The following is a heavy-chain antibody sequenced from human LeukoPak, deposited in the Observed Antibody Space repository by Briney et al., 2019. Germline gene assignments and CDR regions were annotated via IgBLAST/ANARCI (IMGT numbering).Heavy chain of an antibody. CDR1: DYSINSGHY. CDR3: ARHASPDIVIVPAATFDY. D-gene: IGHD2-2*01. J-gene: IGHJ4*02. Sequence: SETLSLTCAVSDYSINSGHYWGWIRQPPGKGLEWIGSIYHSGRTYYNPSLKSRVTTSVDTSKNQFSLKLTSVTAAHTAVYYCARHASPDIVIVPAATFDYWGQGTLVTVSS. CDR2: IYHSGRT. V-gene: IGHV4-38-2*01.